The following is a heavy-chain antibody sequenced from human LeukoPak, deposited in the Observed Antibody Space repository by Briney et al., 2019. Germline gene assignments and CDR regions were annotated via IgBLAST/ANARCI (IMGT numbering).Heavy chain of an antibody. V-gene: IGHV4-59*01. J-gene: IGHJ4*02. Sequence: PSDTLSLTCAVSVGAISRCYWSWIPQPPAKGLEWIGYIYSSESTNYNSSLKSRVTISVDRSKNQFSLKLRSVTAADTAVYYCARDDEEGFDYWGQGTLVTVSS. CDR2: IYSSEST. CDR1: VGAISRCY. CDR3: ARDDEEGFDY.